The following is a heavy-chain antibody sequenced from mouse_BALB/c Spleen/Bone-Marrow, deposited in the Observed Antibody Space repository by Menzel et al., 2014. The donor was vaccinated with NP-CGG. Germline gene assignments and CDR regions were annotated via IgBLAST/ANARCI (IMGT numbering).Heavy chain of an antibody. Sequence: DVQLQESGAEPVKPGASVRLSCTASGFNIKDTYMHWVKQRPDQGLEWIGRIDPANGNAKHDPKFQGKAAITADTSSNTTYLQLSSLTSEDTAVYYCAIYFYFDYWGQGTTLTVSS. V-gene: IGHV14-3*02. D-gene: IGHD2-3*01. CDR3: AIYFYFDY. CDR1: GFNIKDTY. J-gene: IGHJ2*01. CDR2: IDPANGNA.